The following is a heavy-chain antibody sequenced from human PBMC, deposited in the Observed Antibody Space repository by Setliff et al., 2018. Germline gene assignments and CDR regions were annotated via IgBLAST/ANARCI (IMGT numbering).Heavy chain of an antibody. CDR1: GFIFSDYY. CDR2: ISRGATTT. D-gene: IGHD1-1*01. V-gene: IGHV3-11*01. CDR3: STKGVPGT. Sequence: SLKISCAASGFIFSDYYMSWIRQTPGKGLEWVAYISRGATTTYYTDSVKGRFTISRDDGKNSLYLQMNSLRAEDTAVYYCSTKGVPGTGGQGTRVTVSS. J-gene: IGHJ4*02.